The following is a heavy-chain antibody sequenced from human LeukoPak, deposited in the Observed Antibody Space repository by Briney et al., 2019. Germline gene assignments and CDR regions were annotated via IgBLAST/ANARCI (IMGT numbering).Heavy chain of an antibody. V-gene: IGHV1-2*04. CDR1: GYTFTGYY. Sequence: VASVKVSCKASGYTFTGYYMHWVRQAPGQGLEWMGWINPNSGGTNYAQKFQGWVTMTRDTSISTAYMELSGLRSDDTAVYYCARESYCSSPSCSHDYWGQGTLVTVSS. CDR3: ARESYCSSPSCSHDY. CDR2: INPNSGGT. D-gene: IGHD2-2*01. J-gene: IGHJ4*02.